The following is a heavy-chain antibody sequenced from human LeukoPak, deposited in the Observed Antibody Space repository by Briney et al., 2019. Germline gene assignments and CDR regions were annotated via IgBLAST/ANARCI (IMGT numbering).Heavy chain of an antibody. CDR2: VTYDGSKK. CDR3: ARDGQGGETDAFDI. J-gene: IGHJ3*02. V-gene: IGHV3-30-3*01. CDR1: GFTFRGYT. Sequence: GGSLRLSCAASGFTFRGYTMHWVRRAPGTGLEWVGLVTYDGSKKYYAESVKGRFTISRDNSENTLWLQINSLGVEDTAVYYCARDGQGGETDAFDIWGHGTMVTVSS. D-gene: IGHD3-16*01.